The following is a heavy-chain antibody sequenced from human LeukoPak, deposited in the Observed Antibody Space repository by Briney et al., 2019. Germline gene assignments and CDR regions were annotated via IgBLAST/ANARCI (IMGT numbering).Heavy chain of an antibody. Sequence: SETLSLTCTVSGVSISSSSYYWVWIRQPPGKGLEWIGSSYDSGSTYYNPSLKSLVTISVDTSKTQFSLKLSSVTAADTAVYYCESRIAAAGNSDYWGQGTLVTVSS. D-gene: IGHD6-13*01. V-gene: IGHV4-39*07. CDR1: GVSISSSSYY. J-gene: IGHJ4*02. CDR3: ESRIAAAGNSDY. CDR2: SYDSGST.